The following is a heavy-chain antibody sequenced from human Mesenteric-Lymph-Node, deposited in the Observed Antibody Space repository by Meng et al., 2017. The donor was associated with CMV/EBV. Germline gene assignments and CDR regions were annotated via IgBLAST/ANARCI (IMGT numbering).Heavy chain of an antibody. V-gene: IGHV4-39*01. CDR1: GDSISNSTYY. CDR2: VHYSGTT. Sequence: QWQSQEWGPGLVKPSEPPSLSSIVSGDSISNSTYYWTWIRQPPGKGLEWIGSVHYSGTTYYNPSLKGRLTISVDTSANLFSLRLTTVTAADTATYYCARRGNYDSDYSEYWGQGTLVTVSS. J-gene: IGHJ4*02. CDR3: ARRGNYDSDYSEY. D-gene: IGHD3-22*01.